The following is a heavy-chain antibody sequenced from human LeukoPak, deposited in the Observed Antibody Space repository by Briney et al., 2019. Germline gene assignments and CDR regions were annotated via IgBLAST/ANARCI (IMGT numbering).Heavy chain of an antibody. CDR2: IKQDGSEK. CDR1: GFTFGSYW. CDR3: ARGCSSTSCSGWFDP. J-gene: IGHJ5*02. V-gene: IGHV3-7*01. Sequence: GGSLRLSCAASGFTFGSYWMTWVRQAPGKGRGWVANIKQDGSEKNYVDSVKGRFTISRDNAKNSLDLQMSSLRAEDTAIYYCARGCSSTSCSGWFDPWGQGTLVTVSS. D-gene: IGHD2-2*01.